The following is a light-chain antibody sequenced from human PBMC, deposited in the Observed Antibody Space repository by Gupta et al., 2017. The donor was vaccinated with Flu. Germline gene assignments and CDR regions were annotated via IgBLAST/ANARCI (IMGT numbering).Light chain of an antibody. Sequence: QSLLTPPPSAHAAPGQRATISCSGSSSNIGSNYVYWYQQLPGTAPKLLIYRNYQRPSGVPDRFSGSKSGTSASLAISGLRSEDEADYYCAAWDDSLSGGVFGGGTKLTVL. CDR2: RNY. V-gene: IGLV1-47*01. CDR1: SSNIGSNY. CDR3: AAWDDSLSGGV. J-gene: IGLJ3*02.